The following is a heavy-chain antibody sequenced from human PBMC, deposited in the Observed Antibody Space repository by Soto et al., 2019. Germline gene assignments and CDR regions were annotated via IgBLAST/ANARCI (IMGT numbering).Heavy chain of an antibody. J-gene: IGHJ4*02. D-gene: IGHD6-19*01. CDR1: GGSVSSGSSY. CDR2: IYNSETF. V-gene: IGHV4-61*01. CDR3: ARVPLRYSSSHNFDS. Sequence: SETLSLTCSVSGGSVSSGSSYWSWIRQPPGKGLEWIGSIYNSETFNYNPSLKSRVTLSVDTSKHQFSLKLSSVTAADTAVYYCARVPLRYSSSHNFDSWGQGALVTVSS.